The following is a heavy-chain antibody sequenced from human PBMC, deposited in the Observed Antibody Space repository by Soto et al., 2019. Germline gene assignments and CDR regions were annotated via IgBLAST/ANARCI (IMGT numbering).Heavy chain of an antibody. D-gene: IGHD3-16*01. CDR1: GFTFRSYV. Sequence: QVQLVESGGGVVQPGTSLRVSCVGSGFTFRSYVIHWVRQAPGKGLEWVALTSYDGSDKYYGDSVRGRFTISRDNSRKTVDLQMDSLRLEDRALYYCARWGTTGGLDVWGQGTLVSVSS. V-gene: IGHV3-30*19. CDR2: TSYDGSDK. CDR3: ARWGTTGGLDV. J-gene: IGHJ1*01.